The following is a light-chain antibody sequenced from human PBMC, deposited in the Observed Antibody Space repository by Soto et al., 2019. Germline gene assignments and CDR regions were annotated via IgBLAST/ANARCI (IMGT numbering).Light chain of an antibody. CDR1: QSVSTY. CDR2: DAS. V-gene: IGKV3-11*01. CDR3: QQRSNWPGT. Sequence: ELVLTQSPATLSLSPGERATLSCRASQSVSTYLAWYQQKPGQSPRLLIYDASNRATGIPARFSGSGSGTDFTLTICSLEPEDFAVYYCQQRSNWPGTFGGGTKVEIK. J-gene: IGKJ4*01.